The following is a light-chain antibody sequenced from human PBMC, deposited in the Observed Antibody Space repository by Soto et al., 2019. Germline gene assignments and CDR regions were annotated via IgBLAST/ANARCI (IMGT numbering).Light chain of an antibody. J-gene: IGKJ1*01. CDR1: QSVSSSY. CDR3: KQYGSLPKT. V-gene: IGKV3-20*01. CDR2: GAY. Sequence: EILFAPSPGTLSLSPGERATLSCRASQSVSSSYLAWYQQKPGQAHRLLIYGAYSRATGIQDRFSGSGSGTDFTLTIRRLEPEDVAVYYCKQYGSLPKTFGQGTKVDIK.